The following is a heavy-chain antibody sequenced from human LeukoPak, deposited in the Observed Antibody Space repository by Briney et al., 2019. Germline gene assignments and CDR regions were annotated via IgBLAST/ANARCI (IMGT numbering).Heavy chain of an antibody. D-gene: IGHD3-10*01. V-gene: IGHV4-39*01. J-gene: IGHJ4*02. CDR3: ASPGVRGEWFSIGY. CDR1: GGSISSSSYY. Sequence: SETLSLTCTVSGGSISSSSYYWGWIRQPPGKGLEWIGSIYYSGSTYYNPSLKSRVTISVDTSKTQFSLKLSSVTAADTAVYYCASPGVRGEWFSIGYWGQGTLVTVSS. CDR2: IYYSGST.